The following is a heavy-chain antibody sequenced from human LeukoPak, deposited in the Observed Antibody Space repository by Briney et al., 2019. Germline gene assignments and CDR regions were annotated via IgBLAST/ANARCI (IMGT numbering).Heavy chain of an antibody. CDR2: IYSGGST. J-gene: IGHJ4*02. Sequence: GGSLRLSCAASGFTVSSNYMSWVRQAPGKGLEWVSVIYSGGSTYYADSVKGRFTISRDNSKNTLYLQMNSLRAEDTAVYYCAKEYCSSTSCEFDYWGQGTLVTVSS. D-gene: IGHD2-2*01. CDR3: AKEYCSSTSCEFDY. CDR1: GFTVSSNY. V-gene: IGHV3-53*01.